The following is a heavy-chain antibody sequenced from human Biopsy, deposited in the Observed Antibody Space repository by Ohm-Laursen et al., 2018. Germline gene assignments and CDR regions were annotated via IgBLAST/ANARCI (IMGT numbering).Heavy chain of an antibody. D-gene: IGHD1-26*01. V-gene: IGHV4-4*07. Sequence: SKTLSLTCTVSGDSIRNYYWSWIRQAAGKGLGWIGRIYPGGGTIYNPSLKSRVTMSVDTSKNHFSLNLNSVTAADTAVYYCAGIVLGPTNDAFDIWGQGTMVTVSS. J-gene: IGHJ3*02. CDR3: AGIVLGPTNDAFDI. CDR1: GDSIRNYY. CDR2: IYPGGGT.